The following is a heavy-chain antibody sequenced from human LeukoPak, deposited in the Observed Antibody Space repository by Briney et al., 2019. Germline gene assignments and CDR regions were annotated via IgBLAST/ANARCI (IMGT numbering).Heavy chain of an antibody. CDR3: AKSAGNVGESQFDY. D-gene: IGHD3-10*01. Sequence: GGSLRLSCVGSGFSFSTYGMTWVRQAPGKGLEWVASVSSSGETTYYADSVKGRFTVSRDNSKSTLYLQMNSLRAEDTAVYYCAKSAGNVGESQFDYWGQGTLVTVSS. CDR1: GFSFSTYG. CDR2: VSSSGETT. V-gene: IGHV3-23*01. J-gene: IGHJ4*02.